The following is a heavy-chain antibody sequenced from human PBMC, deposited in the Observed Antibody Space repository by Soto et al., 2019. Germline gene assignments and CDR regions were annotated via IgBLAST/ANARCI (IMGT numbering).Heavy chain of an antibody. J-gene: IGHJ3*02. D-gene: IGHD5-18*01. CDR1: GGTFSSYT. CDR3: ARGGHSYGSDAFDI. V-gene: IGHV1-69*02. Sequence: QVQLVQSGAEVKKPGSSVKVSCKASGGTFSSYTISWVRQAPGQGLEWMGRIIPILGIANYAQKFQGRVTITADKSTSTAYMELSSLRSEDTAVYYCARGGHSYGSDAFDIWGQGTMVTVSS. CDR2: IIPILGIA.